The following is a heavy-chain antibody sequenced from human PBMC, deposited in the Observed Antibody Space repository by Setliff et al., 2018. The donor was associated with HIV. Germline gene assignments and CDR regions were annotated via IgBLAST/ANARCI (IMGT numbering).Heavy chain of an antibody. V-gene: IGHV3-53*01. CDR2: IYSGGST. D-gene: IGHD1-1*01. J-gene: IGHJ4*02. CDR1: GFTFSNHW. CDR3: ARSPGMFDY. Sequence: GGSLRLSCVGSGFTFSNHWMQWVRQAPGKGLEWVSVIYSGGSTDHADSVKGRFTISRDNSKNTVYLQMTSLRAEDTAVYYCARSPGMFDYWGQGTPVTVSS.